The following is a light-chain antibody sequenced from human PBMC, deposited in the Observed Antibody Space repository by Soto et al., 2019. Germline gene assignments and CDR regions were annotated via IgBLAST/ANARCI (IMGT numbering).Light chain of an antibody. CDR3: AAWDDSLSGVV. CDR2: RNN. Sequence: QSVLSQLPSASGTPGQRVTISCSGSSSNIGSNYVYWYQQFPGTAPKLLIYRNNLRPSGVPDRVSGSKSGTSASLAISGLRAEDEADYYCAAWDDSLSGVVFGGGTKLTVL. CDR1: SSNIGSNY. J-gene: IGLJ3*02. V-gene: IGLV1-47*01.